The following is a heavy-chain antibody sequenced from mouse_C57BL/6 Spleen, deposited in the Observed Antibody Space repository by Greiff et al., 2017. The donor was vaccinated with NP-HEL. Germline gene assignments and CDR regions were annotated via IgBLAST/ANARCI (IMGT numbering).Heavy chain of an antibody. J-gene: IGHJ2*01. D-gene: IGHD1-1*01. CDR1: GFTFSDYY. V-gene: IGHV5-16*01. Sequence: EVKVVESEGGLVQPGSSMKLSCTASGFTFSDYYMAWVRQVPEKGLEWVANINYDGSSTYYLDSLKSRFIISRDNAKNILYLQMSSLKSEDTATYYCARDGGSNEYYFDYWGQGTTLTVSS. CDR2: INYDGSST. CDR3: ARDGGSNEYYFDY.